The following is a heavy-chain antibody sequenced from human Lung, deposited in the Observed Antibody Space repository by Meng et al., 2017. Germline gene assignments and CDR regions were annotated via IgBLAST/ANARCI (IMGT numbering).Heavy chain of an antibody. D-gene: IGHD4-17*01. CDR3: TRDHSTADVTVWWFDP. CDR2: INPSDGYT. V-gene: IGHV1-46*01. Sequence: QVQLVQSGAEVKNPGASVKVSCKASGYTFTRHWMHWVRQAPGQGLEWMGIINPSDGYTMYEQKFQDGITITGDTSTGTVYMELSGLRSEDTAVYYCTRDHSTADVTVWWFDPWGQGTLVTVSS. CDR1: GYTFTRHW. J-gene: IGHJ5*02.